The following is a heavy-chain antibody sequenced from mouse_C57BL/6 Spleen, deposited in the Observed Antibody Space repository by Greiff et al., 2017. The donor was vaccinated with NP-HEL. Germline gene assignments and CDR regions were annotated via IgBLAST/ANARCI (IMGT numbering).Heavy chain of an antibody. D-gene: IGHD3-1*01. V-gene: IGHV8-12*01. CDR1: GFSLSTSGMG. CDR3: ARRGSGYAMDY. CDR2: IYWDDDK. Sequence: QVTLKVSGPGILQSSQTLSLTCSFSGFSLSTSGMGVSWIRQPSGKGLEWLAHIYWDDDKRYNPSLKSRLTISKDTSRNQVFLKITSVDTADTATYCCARRGSGYAMDYWGQGTSVTVSS. J-gene: IGHJ4*01.